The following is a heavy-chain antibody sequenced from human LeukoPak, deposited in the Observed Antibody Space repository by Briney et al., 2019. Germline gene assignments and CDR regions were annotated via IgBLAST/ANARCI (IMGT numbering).Heavy chain of an antibody. Sequence: GRSLRLSCAASGFTFSSYGMHWVRQAPGKGLEWVAVISYDGSNKYYADSVKGRFTISRDNAKNSLYLQMNSLRAEDTALYYCAKDTYYYDSSGYSSFDYWGQGTLVTVSS. V-gene: IGHV3-30*18. J-gene: IGHJ4*02. CDR3: AKDTYYYDSSGYSSFDY. CDR2: ISYDGSNK. D-gene: IGHD3-22*01. CDR1: GFTFSSYG.